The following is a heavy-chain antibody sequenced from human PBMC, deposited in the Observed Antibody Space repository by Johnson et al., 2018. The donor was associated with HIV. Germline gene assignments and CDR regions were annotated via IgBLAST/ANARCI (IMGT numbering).Heavy chain of an antibody. Sequence: VQLVESGGGLIQPGGSLRLSCAASGFTFSSYAMHWVRQAPGKGLEYVSAISSNGGSTYYANSVKGRFTISRDNSKNTLYLQMNSLRAEDTAVYYCASELGIRRDAFDIWGQGTMVTVSS. V-gene: IGHV3-64*01. CDR1: GFTFSSYA. CDR2: ISSNGGST. CDR3: ASELGIRRDAFDI. J-gene: IGHJ3*02. D-gene: IGHD7-27*01.